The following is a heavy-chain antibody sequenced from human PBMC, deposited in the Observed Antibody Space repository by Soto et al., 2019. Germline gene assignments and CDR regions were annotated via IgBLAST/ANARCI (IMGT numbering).Heavy chain of an antibody. CDR1: GGSINNDDHY. V-gene: IGHV4-30-4*08. D-gene: IGHD3-3*01. CDR3: ARGADAGIFFYFYYMDV. Sequence: SETLSLTCSVSGGSINNDDHYWSWIRQPPGKGLEWIGYVHYRGSTYYNPSLKSRITISSDTSKNQFSLNLRSVTAADTAVYYCARGADAGIFFYFYYMDVWGKGTLVTVS. CDR2: VHYRGST. J-gene: IGHJ6*03.